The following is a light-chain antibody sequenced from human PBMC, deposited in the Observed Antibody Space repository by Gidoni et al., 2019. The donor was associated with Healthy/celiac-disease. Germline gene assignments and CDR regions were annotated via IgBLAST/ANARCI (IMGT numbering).Light chain of an antibody. J-gene: IGKJ5*01. CDR3: QQSYSTPPIT. CDR2: AAS. Sequence: DIQMTQSPSSLSASVGDRVTITCRASQSISSYLNWYQQNPGKAPKLLIYAASSLQSGGPSRFSGSGSGTDFTLTISSLQPEDFATYYCQQSYSTPPITFGQGTRLEIK. V-gene: IGKV1-39*01. CDR1: QSISSY.